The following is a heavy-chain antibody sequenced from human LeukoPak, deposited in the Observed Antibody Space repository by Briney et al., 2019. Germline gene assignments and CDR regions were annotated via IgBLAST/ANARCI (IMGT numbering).Heavy chain of an antibody. CDR1: GGSISSYY. CDR2: IYYSGST. J-gene: IGHJ6*03. Sequence: SETLSLTCTASGGSISSYYWSWIRQPPGKGLEWIGYIYYSGSTNYNPSLKSRVTISVDTSKNQFSLKLSSVTAADTAVYYCARASLDYSNHSYYYYYMDVWGKGTTVTVSS. V-gene: IGHV4-59*01. CDR3: ARASLDYSNHSYYYYYMDV. D-gene: IGHD4-11*01.